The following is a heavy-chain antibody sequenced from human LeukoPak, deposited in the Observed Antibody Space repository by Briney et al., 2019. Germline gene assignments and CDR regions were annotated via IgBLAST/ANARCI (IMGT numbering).Heavy chain of an antibody. CDR3: ATASGSYSDFDY. Sequence: ASVKVSCKASGYTFTGYYMHWVRQAPGQGLEWMGWINPNSGGTNYAQKFQGRVTMTRDTSINTAYMELSRLRSDDTAVYYCATASGSYSDFDYWGQGTLVTVSS. J-gene: IGHJ4*02. CDR1: GYTFTGYY. CDR2: INPNSGGT. D-gene: IGHD1-26*01. V-gene: IGHV1-2*02.